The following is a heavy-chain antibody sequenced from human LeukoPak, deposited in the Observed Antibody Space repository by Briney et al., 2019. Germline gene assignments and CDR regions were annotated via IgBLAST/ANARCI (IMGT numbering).Heavy chain of an antibody. J-gene: IGHJ4*02. CDR3: AKDGDYYGSGSFY. CDR1: GFTFSSSC. D-gene: IGHD3-10*01. Sequence: PGGSLSLSCAASGFTFSSSCMTWVRQAPGKGLEWVSAISGSGGSTYYADSVKGRFTISRDNSKNTLYLQMNSLRAEDTAVYYCAKDGDYYGSGSFYWGQGTLVTVSS. CDR2: ISGSGGST. V-gene: IGHV3-23*01.